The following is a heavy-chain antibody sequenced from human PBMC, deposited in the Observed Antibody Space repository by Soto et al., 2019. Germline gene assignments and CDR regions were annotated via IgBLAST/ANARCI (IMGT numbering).Heavy chain of an antibody. CDR1: GYTFTSYA. Sequence: ASVKVSCKASGYTFTSYAMHWVRQAPGQRLEWMGWINAGNGNTKYSQKFQGRVTITRDTSASTAYMELSSLRSEDTAVYYCARDWEGYCSSTSCPVGGIDYWGQGTLVTVSS. D-gene: IGHD2-2*01. CDR3: ARDWEGYCSSTSCPVGGIDY. J-gene: IGHJ4*02. V-gene: IGHV1-3*01. CDR2: INAGNGNT.